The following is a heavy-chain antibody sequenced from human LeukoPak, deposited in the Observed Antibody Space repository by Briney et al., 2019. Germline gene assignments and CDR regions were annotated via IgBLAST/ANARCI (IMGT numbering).Heavy chain of an antibody. J-gene: IGHJ4*02. CDR3: AKDDGSARSVFHY. V-gene: IGHV1-8*01. CDR2: VTPRNGNS. CDR1: GYNFVNYD. D-gene: IGHD3-10*01. Sequence: ASVKVSCQASGYNFVNYDINWVRQAPGQGLEYVGWVTPRNGNSGGTPNFQGRVTMTRESSLRTAYMELHGLTSDETAVYFCAKDDGSARSVFHYWGQGTLIIVSS.